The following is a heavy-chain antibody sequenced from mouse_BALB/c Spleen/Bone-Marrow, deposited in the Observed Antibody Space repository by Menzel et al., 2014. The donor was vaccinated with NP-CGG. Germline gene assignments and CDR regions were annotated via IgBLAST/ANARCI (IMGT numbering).Heavy chain of an antibody. Sequence: EVQLQQSGAELVKPGASVKLSCTASGFNIKDTYMHWVKQRPEEGLEWIGRIDPANGNTKYDPKFQGKATITADTSSNTAYLQLSSLTSEDTAVYYCARWLPLAYWGQGTLVTVSA. V-gene: IGHV14-3*02. CDR1: GFNIKDTY. CDR3: ARWLPLAY. D-gene: IGHD2-2*01. J-gene: IGHJ3*01. CDR2: IDPANGNT.